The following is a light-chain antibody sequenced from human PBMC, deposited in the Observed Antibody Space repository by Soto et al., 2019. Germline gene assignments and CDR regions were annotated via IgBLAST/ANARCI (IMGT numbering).Light chain of an antibody. CDR3: QQRSKMPLM. CDR2: DAS. CDR1: QSVRNY. V-gene: IGKV3-11*01. Sequence: EIVLTQSPATLSLSPGETATLSCRASQSVRNYLAWYQQKPGQAPRLLIYDASNRATGIPARFSGTGSETDFTLTISSLEPQDFAIYYCQQRSKMPLMFGHGTKV. J-gene: IGKJ1*01.